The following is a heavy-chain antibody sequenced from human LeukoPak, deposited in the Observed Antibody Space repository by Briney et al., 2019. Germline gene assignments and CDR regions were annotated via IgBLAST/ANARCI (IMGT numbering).Heavy chain of an antibody. D-gene: IGHD1-26*01. J-gene: IGHJ4*02. Sequence: GASVKVSCKASGYTFTGYYMHWVRQAPGQGLEWMGWINPNSGGTNYAQKFQGRVTMTRDTSISTAYMELSRLRSDDTAVYYCARDSGSYWVLRRALCYWGQGTLVTVSS. CDR1: GYTFTGYY. CDR3: ARDSGSYWVLRRALCY. V-gene: IGHV1-2*02. CDR2: INPNSGGT.